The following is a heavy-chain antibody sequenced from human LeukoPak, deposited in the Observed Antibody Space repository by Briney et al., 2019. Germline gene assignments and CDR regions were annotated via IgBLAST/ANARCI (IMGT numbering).Heavy chain of an antibody. CDR3: AKDIYLNGVTGYHDY. CDR1: GFTFSSYW. Sequence: PGGSLRLSCAASGFTFSSYWIHWVRQAPGKGLLWVSRINPDGLSTSHADPVKGRFTISRDNAKNSLYLQMNSLRAEDTALYYCAKDIYLNGVTGYHDYWGQGTLVTVSS. CDR2: INPDGLST. V-gene: IGHV3-74*01. D-gene: IGHD3-9*01. J-gene: IGHJ4*02.